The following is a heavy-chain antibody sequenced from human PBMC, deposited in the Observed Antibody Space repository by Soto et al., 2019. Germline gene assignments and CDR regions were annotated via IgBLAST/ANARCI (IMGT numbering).Heavy chain of an antibody. Sequence: QVQLVESGGGVVQPGRSLRLSCAASGFTFSNYGIHWVRQAPGTGLEWVAVIWYDGSNKYYADSVKGPFTISRDNYKNTLYLQMNSLRAEDTAVYYCARVYSSWYSDYWGQGTLVTVSS. V-gene: IGHV3-33*01. CDR2: IWYDGSNK. CDR3: ARVYSSWYSDY. CDR1: GFTFSNYG. D-gene: IGHD6-13*01. J-gene: IGHJ4*02.